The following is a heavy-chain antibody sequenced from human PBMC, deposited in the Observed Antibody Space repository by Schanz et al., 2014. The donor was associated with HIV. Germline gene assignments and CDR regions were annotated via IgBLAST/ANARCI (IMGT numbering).Heavy chain of an antibody. CDR2: ISWNSGSI. CDR3: AKDRGGGSGMVTNYYYGMDV. D-gene: IGHD5-18*01. V-gene: IGHV3-9*01. J-gene: IGHJ6*02. Sequence: EVQLVESGGGLVQPGGSLRLSCAASGFTFYDYAIHWVRQAPGKGLEWVSGISWNSGSIGYGDSVKGRFTISRDNAKNSLYLQMNNLRTEDTALYYCAKDRGGGSGMVTNYYYGMDVWGQGTTVTVSS. CDR1: GFTFYDYA.